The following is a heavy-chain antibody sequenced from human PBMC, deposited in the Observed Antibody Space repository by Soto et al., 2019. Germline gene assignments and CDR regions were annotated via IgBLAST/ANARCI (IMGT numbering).Heavy chain of an antibody. CDR3: ASSYGSGYRAFDY. V-gene: IGHV1-69*02. Sequence: QVQLVQSGAEVKRPGSSVKVSCKASGDTFNFYSINWVRQAPGLGLEWMGRVNPIVRMSNYAQKFQGRVTMTADNSTITAYMELSSLRSEDTAIYYCASSYGSGYRAFDYWGQGALVTVSS. D-gene: IGHD3-10*01. CDR2: VNPIVRMS. J-gene: IGHJ4*02. CDR1: GDTFNFYS.